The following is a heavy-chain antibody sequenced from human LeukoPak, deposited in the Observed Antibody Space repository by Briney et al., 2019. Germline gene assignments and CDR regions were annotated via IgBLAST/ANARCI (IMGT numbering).Heavy chain of an antibody. Sequence: PGGSLRLSCAASGFTFSSYAMHWVRQAPGKGLEWVAVISYDGSNKYYADSVEGRFTISRDNSKNTLYLQMNSLRAEDTAVYYCARDRAPLYYYYYGMDVWGQGTTVTVSS. CDR2: ISYDGSNK. V-gene: IGHV3-30-3*01. CDR3: ARDRAPLYYYYYGMDV. CDR1: GFTFSSYA. J-gene: IGHJ6*02.